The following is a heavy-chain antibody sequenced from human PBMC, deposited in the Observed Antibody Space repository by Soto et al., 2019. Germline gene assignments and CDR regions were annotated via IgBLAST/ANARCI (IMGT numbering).Heavy chain of an antibody. CDR2: IYYSGST. J-gene: IGHJ4*02. CDR1: GGSISSGDYY. Sequence: QVQLQESGPGLVKPSQTLSLTCTVSGGSISSGDYYWSWIRQHPGKGLECIGYIYYSGSTYYNPSLKSRVTMSVDTSETQFSLKLSSVTAADTAVYYCARYGSGTYYPTTFDYWGQVTLVTVSS. V-gene: IGHV4-31*03. CDR3: ARYGSGTYYPTTFDY. D-gene: IGHD3-10*01.